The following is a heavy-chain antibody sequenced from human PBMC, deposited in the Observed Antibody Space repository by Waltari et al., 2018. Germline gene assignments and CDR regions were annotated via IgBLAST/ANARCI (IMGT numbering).Heavy chain of an antibody. D-gene: IGHD6-19*01. J-gene: IGHJ4*02. Sequence: QVQLQESGPGLVKPSETLSLTCTVSGGSISSYYWSWIRQPPGKGLEWIGYSYYSGSTNYNPSLKSRVTISVDTSKNQFSLKLSSVTAADTAVYYCARGLSGWDVYFDYWGQGTLVTVSS. CDR1: GGSISSYY. CDR3: ARGLSGWDVYFDY. CDR2: SYYSGST. V-gene: IGHV4-59*01.